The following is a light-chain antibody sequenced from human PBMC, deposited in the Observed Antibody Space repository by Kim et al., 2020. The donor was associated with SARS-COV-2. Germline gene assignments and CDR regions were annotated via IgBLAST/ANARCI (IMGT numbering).Light chain of an antibody. CDR2: ASS. V-gene: IGKV1-39*01. CDR1: QNIDIY. J-gene: IGKJ1*01. Sequence: DIQMTQSPSSLAASVGDRVTITCRASQNIDIYLSWYQQKPGKAPKLLIYASSSLQSWVPSRFSGRETGTEYTLTISNLQPADSATYYCQQSYSTPSFGQGTKVYIK. CDR3: QQSYSTPS.